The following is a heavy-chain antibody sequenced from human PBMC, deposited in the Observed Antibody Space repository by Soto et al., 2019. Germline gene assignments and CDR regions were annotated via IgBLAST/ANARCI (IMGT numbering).Heavy chain of an antibody. D-gene: IGHD2-2*01. CDR2: IWYDGSNK. J-gene: IGHJ4*02. V-gene: IGHV3-33*01. CDR3: GRGFCSSTSGQKTLFDY. Sequence: PGGSLRLSCAASGFTFSSYGMHWVRQAPGKGLEWVAVIWYDGSNKYYADSVKGRFTISRDNSKNTLYLQMNSLRAEDTAVYYCGRGFCSSTSGQKTLFDYGGQGTLVTVSS. CDR1: GFTFSSYG.